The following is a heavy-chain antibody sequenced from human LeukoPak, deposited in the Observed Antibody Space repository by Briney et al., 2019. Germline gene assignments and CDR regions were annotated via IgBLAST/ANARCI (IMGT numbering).Heavy chain of an antibody. V-gene: IGHV3-48*01. CDR3: VRDQTWSFDY. Sequence: PGGSLRLSCAASGFTFSTDPMNWVRQAPGKGLEWLSNIRSSGTEMYYAESVKGRFTISRDNAKNSLFLQMNSLRVEDTAVYYCVRDQTWSFDYWGQGTLVTVSS. D-gene: IGHD2-8*02. CDR2: IRSSGTEM. CDR1: GFTFSTDP. J-gene: IGHJ4*02.